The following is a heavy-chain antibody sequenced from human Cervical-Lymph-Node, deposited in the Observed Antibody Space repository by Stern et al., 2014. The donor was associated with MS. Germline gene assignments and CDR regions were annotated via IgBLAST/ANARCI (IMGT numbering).Heavy chain of an antibody. CDR3: AKAADCGGDCYPAS. D-gene: IGHD2-21*02. J-gene: IGHJ5*02. Sequence: EVQLLESGGGLVQPGRSLRLSCAASGFTFDDYAMHWVRQTPGKGLEWVSSISWDSDLIDYADSVKGRFTISRDNAKSSLYLQMNSLRPDDTALYFCAKAADCGGDCYPASWGQGTLVNVSS. CDR2: ISWDSDLI. CDR1: GFTFDDYA. V-gene: IGHV3-9*01.